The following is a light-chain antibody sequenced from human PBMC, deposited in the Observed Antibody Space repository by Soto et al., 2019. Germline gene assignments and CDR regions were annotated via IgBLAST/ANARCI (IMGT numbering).Light chain of an antibody. J-gene: IGKJ1*01. Sequence: EIVLTQSPGTLSLSPGERATLSCRSSHSVSSNYLAWYQQKPGQAPRLLIYDVSSRATGIPDRFSGSGSGIDFTLTISRLEPVDFAVYYCQQYGISPTFAQGTKVEIK. CDR2: DVS. CDR3: QQYGISPT. V-gene: IGKV3-20*01. CDR1: HSVSSNY.